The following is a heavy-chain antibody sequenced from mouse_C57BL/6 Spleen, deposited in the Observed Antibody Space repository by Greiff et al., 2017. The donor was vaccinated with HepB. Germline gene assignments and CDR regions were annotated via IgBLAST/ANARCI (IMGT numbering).Heavy chain of an antibody. CDR3: KVTGSSHRYFDY. V-gene: IGHV14-4*01. CDR1: GFNIKDDY. J-gene: IGHJ2*01. D-gene: IGHD1-1*01. CDR2: IDPENGDT. Sequence: EVQLQQSGAELVRPGASVKLSCTASGFNIKDDYMHWVKQRPEQGLEWIGWIDPENGDTEYASKFQGKATITADTSSNTAYLQLSSLTSEDTAVYYCKVTGSSHRYFDYWGQGTTLTVSS.